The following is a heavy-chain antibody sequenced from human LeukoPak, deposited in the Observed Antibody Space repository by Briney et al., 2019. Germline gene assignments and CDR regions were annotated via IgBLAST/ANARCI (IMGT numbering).Heavy chain of an antibody. CDR1: GYTFTNDW. J-gene: IGHJ3*02. D-gene: IGHD5-24*01. V-gene: IGHV5-51*01. Sequence: GESLKISCKTSGYTFTNDWIGWVRQLPGKGLEWMGIIYPGDSDTRYSPSFQGQVTISADKSISTAYLQCSSLKASDTAMYYCARSYDSRDSYNQDAFDIWGQGTMVTVSS. CDR2: IYPGDSDT. CDR3: ARSYDSRDSYNQDAFDI.